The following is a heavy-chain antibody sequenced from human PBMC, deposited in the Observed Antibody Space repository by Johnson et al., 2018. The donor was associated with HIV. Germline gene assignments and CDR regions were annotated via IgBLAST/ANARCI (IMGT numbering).Heavy chain of an antibody. J-gene: IGHJ3*02. D-gene: IGHD3-22*01. CDR2: IWYDGSDK. CDR3: AKGCRWLLERTYAFDI. V-gene: IGHV3-33*06. CDR1: GFTFSSFG. Sequence: QVQLVESGGGVVQPGTSLRLSCAASGFTFSSFGMHWVRQAPGKGLEWVAVIWYDGSDKYYADSVKGRFTISRDNSRNTVYLQMNSLRVEDTAVYYCAKGCRWLLERTYAFDIWGQGTMVTVSS.